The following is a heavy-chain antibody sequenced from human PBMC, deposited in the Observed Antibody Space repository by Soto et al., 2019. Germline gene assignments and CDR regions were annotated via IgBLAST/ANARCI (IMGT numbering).Heavy chain of an antibody. J-gene: IGHJ4*02. CDR1: GFTFSRYA. Sequence: QVQLVESGGGVVQPGRSLRLSCAASGFTFSRYAMHWARQAPGKGREWVAVISSDGSNNYYIDSVKGRFTISRDNSRNTLDLQMNSLRPEDTATYFCARGLSGYFDNWGQGTLVTVSS. V-gene: IGHV3-30-3*01. D-gene: IGHD6-19*01. CDR2: ISSDGSNN. CDR3: ARGLSGYFDN.